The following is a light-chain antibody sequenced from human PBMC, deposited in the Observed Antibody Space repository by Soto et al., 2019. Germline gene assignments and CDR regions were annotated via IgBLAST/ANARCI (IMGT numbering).Light chain of an antibody. Sequence: DIQLTQSPSFLSASVGDRVTITCRASQGISSYLVWYQQKPGKAPKLLIYAASTLQSGVPSRFSGSASGTEFTLKISSLQPEDFASYYCPQLNSYPLTFGGGTKVEIK. CDR3: PQLNSYPLT. V-gene: IGKV1-9*01. CDR2: AAS. CDR1: QGISSY. J-gene: IGKJ4*01.